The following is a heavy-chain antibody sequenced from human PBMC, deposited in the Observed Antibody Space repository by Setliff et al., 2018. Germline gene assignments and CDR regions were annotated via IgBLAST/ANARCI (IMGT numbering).Heavy chain of an antibody. V-gene: IGHV5-51*01. D-gene: IGHD2-2*01. CDR2: IYPGDSDT. CDR3: ARQGCVSTDCQYYPYYYMDV. J-gene: IGHJ6*03. CDR1: GYSFTSYW. Sequence: PGESLKISCKGSGYSFTSYWIAWVRQMPGKGLEWMGIIYPGDSDTRYSPSFQGQVTISADKSISTAYLQWSSLKASDTAMYYCARQGCVSTDCQYYPYYYMDVWGKGTPVTVSS.